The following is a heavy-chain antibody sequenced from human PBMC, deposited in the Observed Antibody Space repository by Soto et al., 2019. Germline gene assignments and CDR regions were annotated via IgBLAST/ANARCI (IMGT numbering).Heavy chain of an antibody. Sequence: SVKVSCKASGFTFTSSAVQWVRQARGQRLEGIGWIVVGSGNTNYAQKFQERVTITRDMSTSTAYMELSSLRSEATAVYYCAADASVVTMVRGVKTYYYYGMDVWGQGTTVTVSS. D-gene: IGHD3-10*01. CDR1: GFTFTSSA. CDR3: AADASVVTMVRGVKTYYYYGMDV. J-gene: IGHJ6*02. V-gene: IGHV1-58*01. CDR2: IVVGSGNT.